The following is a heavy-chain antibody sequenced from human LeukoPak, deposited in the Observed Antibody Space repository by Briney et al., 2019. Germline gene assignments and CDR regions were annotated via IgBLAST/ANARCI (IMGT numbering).Heavy chain of an antibody. CDR2: ISVYNGNT. J-gene: IGHJ6*03. D-gene: IGHD2-2*01. CDR3: ATGYCSSTSCNYYYMDV. V-gene: IGHV1-18*01. Sequence: GASVKVSCKASGYTFTNYGISWVRQAPGQGLEWMGWISVYNGNTNYAQKFQGRVTMTEDTSTDTAYMELSSLRSEDTAVYYCATGYCSSTSCNYYYMDVWGKGTTVTVSS. CDR1: GYTFTNYG.